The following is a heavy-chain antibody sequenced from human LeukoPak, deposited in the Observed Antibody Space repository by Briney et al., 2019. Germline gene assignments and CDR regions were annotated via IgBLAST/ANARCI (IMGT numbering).Heavy chain of an antibody. CDR1: GFTFSSYA. J-gene: IGHJ3*02. CDR3: ARESYYDSSGFDDAFDI. V-gene: IGHV3-64*01. Sequence: QPGGSLRLSCAASGFTFSSYAMHWVRQAPGKGLEYVSASSSNGGSTYYANSVKDRFTISRDNSKNTLYLQMGSLRAEDMAVYYCARESYYDSSGFDDAFDIWGQGTMVTVSS. CDR2: SSSNGGST. D-gene: IGHD3-22*01.